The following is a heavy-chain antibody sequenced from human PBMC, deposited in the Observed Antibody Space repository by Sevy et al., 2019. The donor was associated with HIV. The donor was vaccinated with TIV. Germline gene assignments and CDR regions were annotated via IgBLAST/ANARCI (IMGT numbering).Heavy chain of an antibody. CDR3: ARAPVAGTPFDY. J-gene: IGHJ4*02. V-gene: IGHV3-7*01. CDR1: GFTFSSYW. CDR2: IKQDGSEQ. D-gene: IGHD6-19*01. Sequence: GGSLRLSCAASGFTFSSYWMSWVRQAPGKGLEWVANIKQDGSEQYYVDSVKGRFTISRDNAMNSLYLQMNSLRAEDTAVYYCARAPVAGTPFDYWGQGTLVNVSS.